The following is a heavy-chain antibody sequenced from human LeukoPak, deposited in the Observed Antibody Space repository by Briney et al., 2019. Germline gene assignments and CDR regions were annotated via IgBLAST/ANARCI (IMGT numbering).Heavy chain of an antibody. CDR2: ISWNSGSI. Sequence: GGSLRLSCAASGFTFDDYAMHWVRQAPGKGLEWVSGISWNSGSIGYADSVKGRFTISRDNAKNSLYLQMNSLRDEDTAVYYCARFSIRGFDYWGQGTLVTVSS. J-gene: IGHJ4*02. CDR1: GFTFDDYA. D-gene: IGHD3-3*01. V-gene: IGHV3-9*01. CDR3: ARFSIRGFDY.